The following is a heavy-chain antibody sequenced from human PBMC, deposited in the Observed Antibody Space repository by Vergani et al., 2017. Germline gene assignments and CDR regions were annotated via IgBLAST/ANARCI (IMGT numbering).Heavy chain of an antibody. D-gene: IGHD2-15*01. V-gene: IGHV3-30*02. CDR1: GFTFSSYG. CDR3: TKDVGKVAGPYYYYGMDG. CDR2: IQYDGSNK. Sequence: QVQLVESGGGVVQRGGSLRLSCAASGFTFSSYGMRWVRQAPGKGLEWVAFIQYDGSNKYYADSVKGRFTISRDNSKNTLYLQMNGLSAEDTAVYYCTKDVGKVAGPYYYYGMDGWSQGTTVTVSS. J-gene: IGHJ6*02.